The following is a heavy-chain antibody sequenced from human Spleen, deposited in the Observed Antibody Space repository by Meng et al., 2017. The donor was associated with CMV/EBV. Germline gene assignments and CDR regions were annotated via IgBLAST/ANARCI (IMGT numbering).Heavy chain of an antibody. CDR3: ARDHRLELSGVDY. CDR1: GFTFSIYA. V-gene: IGHV3-30*04. CDR2: ISYDGSNK. J-gene: IGHJ4*02. Sequence: GASLKISCAASGFTFSIYAMHWVRQAPGKGLEWVAVISYDGSNKYYADSVKGRFTISRDNSKNTLYLQMNSLRAEDTAVYYCARDHRLELSGVDYWGQGTLVTVSS. D-gene: IGHD1-7*01.